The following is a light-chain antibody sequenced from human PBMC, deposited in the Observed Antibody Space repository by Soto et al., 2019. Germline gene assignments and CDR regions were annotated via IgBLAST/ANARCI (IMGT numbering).Light chain of an antibody. V-gene: IGLV4-69*01. Sequence: QSVLTQPPSASASLGASVKLTCTLSSGHNSYAIAWHQQQPEKGPRYLMKLNSDGSHSKGDGIPDRFSGSSSGAERYLTISSLHSEDEADYYCQTWSTDIRVFGGGTKVTVL. CDR1: SGHNSYA. CDR3: QTWSTDIRV. CDR2: LNSDGSH. J-gene: IGLJ3*02.